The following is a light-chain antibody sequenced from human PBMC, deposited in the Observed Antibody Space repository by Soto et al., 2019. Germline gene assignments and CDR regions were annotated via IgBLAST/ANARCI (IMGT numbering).Light chain of an antibody. J-gene: IGKJ1*01. CDR2: DAS. Sequence: DIQWTQSPSVLSASVGARVTITCRASQGMTSYLAWYQQKPGKAPKLLIYDASALQRGAPSRFSGSGSGTEFTPTISSLQPEDFASFYCQQLNSYPWTFGQGTKVEIK. CDR1: QGMTSY. V-gene: IGKV1-9*01. CDR3: QQLNSYPWT.